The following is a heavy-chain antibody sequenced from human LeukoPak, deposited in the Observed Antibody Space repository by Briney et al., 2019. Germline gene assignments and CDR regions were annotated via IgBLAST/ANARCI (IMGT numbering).Heavy chain of an antibody. D-gene: IGHD3-22*01. CDR1: GYTFTSCD. CDR2: MNPNNGNT. Sequence: GASVKVSCKASGYTFTSCDINWVRQATGQGLEWMGWMNPNNGNTDYAQKFQGRVTLTRNTSISTAYMEVNSLRSEDTAVYYCARASPDSSGYLPAFPVDYWGQGTLVTVSS. J-gene: IGHJ4*02. V-gene: IGHV1-8*01. CDR3: ARASPDSSGYLPAFPVDY.